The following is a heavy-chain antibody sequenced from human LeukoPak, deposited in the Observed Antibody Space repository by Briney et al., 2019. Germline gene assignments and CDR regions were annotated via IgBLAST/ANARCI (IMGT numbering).Heavy chain of an antibody. J-gene: IGHJ6*04. V-gene: IGHV3-30*04. CDR2: ISYDGSSK. CDR1: GFTFSTYA. D-gene: IGHD3-10*02. Sequence: GGSLRLSCAASGFTFSTYAMHWVRQAPGKGLEWVAVISYDGSSKYYADSVKGRFTISRDNAKNSLYLQMNSLRAEDTAVYYCAELGITMIGGVWGKGTTVTISS. CDR3: AELGITMIGGV.